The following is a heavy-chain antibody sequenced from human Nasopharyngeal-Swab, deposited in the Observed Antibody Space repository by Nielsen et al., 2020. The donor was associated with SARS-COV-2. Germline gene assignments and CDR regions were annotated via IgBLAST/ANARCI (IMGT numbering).Heavy chain of an antibody. CDR3: ARHGPRYCSAGNCFNWFDP. Sequence: SETLSLTCAVSGVSISSYYWSWIRQAPGKGLEWIGYIHDSWSTNSNPSLKSRVTMSVDTPKNQFSLKLSSVTAADTAVYFCARHGPRYCSAGNCFNWFDPWGQGTLVTVSS. J-gene: IGHJ5*02. CDR2: IHDSWST. CDR1: GVSISSYY. V-gene: IGHV4-59*08. D-gene: IGHD2-15*01.